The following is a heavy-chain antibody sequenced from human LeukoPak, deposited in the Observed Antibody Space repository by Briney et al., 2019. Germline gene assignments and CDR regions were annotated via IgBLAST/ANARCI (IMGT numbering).Heavy chain of an antibody. Sequence: SETLSLTCAVYGGSFSGYYWSWIRQPPGKGLEWIGEINHSGSTNYNPSLKSRVTISVDTSKNQFSLKLSSVTAADTAVYYCARNSGSYLTAAFDIWGQGTMVTVSS. CDR3: ARNSGSYLTAAFDI. J-gene: IGHJ3*02. CDR1: GGSFSGYY. V-gene: IGHV4-34*01. CDR2: INHSGST. D-gene: IGHD1-26*01.